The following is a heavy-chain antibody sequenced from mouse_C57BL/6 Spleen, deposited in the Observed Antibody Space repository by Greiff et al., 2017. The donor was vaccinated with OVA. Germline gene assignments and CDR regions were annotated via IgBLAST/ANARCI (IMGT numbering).Heavy chain of an antibody. V-gene: IGHV1-42*01. CDR3: ARSAYYGSSDYAMDY. J-gene: IGHJ4*01. CDR2: INPSTGGT. CDR1: GYSFTGYY. Sequence: VQLQQSGPELVKPGASVKISCKASGYSFTGYYMNWVKQSPEKSLEWIGEINPSTGGTTYNQKFKAKATLTVDKSSSTAYMQLKSLTSEDSAVYYCARSAYYGSSDYAMDYWGQGTSVTVSS. D-gene: IGHD1-1*01.